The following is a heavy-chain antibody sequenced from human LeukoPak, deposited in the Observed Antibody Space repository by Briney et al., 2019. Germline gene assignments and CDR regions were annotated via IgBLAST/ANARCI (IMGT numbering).Heavy chain of an antibody. J-gene: IGHJ4*02. CDR2: IYTSGST. Sequence: SETLSLTCTVSGGSISSGSYYWSWIRQPAGKGLEWIGRIYTSGSTNYNPSLKSRVTISVDTSKNQFSLKLSSVTAADTAVYYCARVYYDFWSGYSLYFDYWGQGTLVTVSS. V-gene: IGHV4-61*02. D-gene: IGHD3-3*01. CDR1: GGSISSGSYY. CDR3: ARVYYDFWSGYSLYFDY.